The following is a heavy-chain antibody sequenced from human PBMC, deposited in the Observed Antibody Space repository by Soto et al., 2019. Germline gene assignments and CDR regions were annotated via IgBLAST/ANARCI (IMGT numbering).Heavy chain of an antibody. V-gene: IGHV4-31*03. CDR3: ARDDLSYGDPGGY. D-gene: IGHD4-17*01. Sequence: SETLSLTCTVSGGSISSGGYYWSWIRQHPGKGLEWIGYIYYSGSTYYNPPLKSRVTMTRDTSTSTVYMELSSLRSEDTAVYYCARDDLSYGDPGGYWGQGTLVTVSS. J-gene: IGHJ4*02. CDR2: IYYSGST. CDR1: GGSISSGGYY.